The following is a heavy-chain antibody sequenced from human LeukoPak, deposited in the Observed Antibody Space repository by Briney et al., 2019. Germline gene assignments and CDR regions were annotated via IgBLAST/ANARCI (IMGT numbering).Heavy chain of an antibody. D-gene: IGHD3-3*01. CDR2: IYYSGST. CDR1: GGSISSSSYY. CDR3: ASFPPTSYYDFWSGYYIPY. J-gene: IGHJ4*02. V-gene: IGHV4-39*01. Sequence: SETLSLTCTVSGGSISSSSYYWGWIRQPPGKGLEWIGSIYYSGSTYYNPSLKSRVTISVDTSKNQFSLKLSSVTAADTAVYYCASFPPTSYYDFWSGYYIPYWGQGTLVTVSS.